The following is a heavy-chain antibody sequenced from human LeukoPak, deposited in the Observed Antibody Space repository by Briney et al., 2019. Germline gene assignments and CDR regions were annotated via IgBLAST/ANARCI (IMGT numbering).Heavy chain of an antibody. CDR2: IYYSGST. J-gene: IGHJ4*02. CDR1: GASISSSSYY. D-gene: IGHD2-8*01. Sequence: NPSETLSLTCTVSGASISSSSYYWGWIRQPPGEGLEWIGSIYYSGSTNYNPSLKSRVTMSVDTSKNQFSLKLSSVTAADTAVYYCASGYCTNGVCYPFDYWGQGTLVTVSS. CDR3: ASGYCTNGVCYPFDY. V-gene: IGHV4-39*07.